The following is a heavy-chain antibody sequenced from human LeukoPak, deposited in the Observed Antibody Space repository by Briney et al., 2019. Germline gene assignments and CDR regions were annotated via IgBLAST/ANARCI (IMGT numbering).Heavy chain of an antibody. D-gene: IGHD2-2*01. CDR2: ISGSGGST. CDR1: GFNFVAYW. Sequence: PGGSLRLSCTTYGFNFVAYWMGWVRQAPGKGLEWVSAISGSGGSTYYADSVKGRFTISRDNSKNTLYLQMNRLRAEDTAVYYCAKHLFSYQLPTWDYWGQGTLVTVSS. V-gene: IGHV3-23*01. CDR3: AKHLFSYQLPTWDY. J-gene: IGHJ4*02.